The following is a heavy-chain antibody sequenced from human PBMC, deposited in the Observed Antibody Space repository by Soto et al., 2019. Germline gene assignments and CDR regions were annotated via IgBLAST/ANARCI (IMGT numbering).Heavy chain of an antibody. Sequence: EVQLVESGGGLVQPGGSLRLSCAASGFTFSSYWMSWVRQAPGKGLEWVANIKQEGSEKNYVGSVKGRFTISRDNAKTSLYLQMNSLRAEDMAVYYCARDVLGPSDIWGLGTMVTVSS. CDR1: GFTFSSYW. V-gene: IGHV3-7*01. CDR3: ARDVLGPSDI. J-gene: IGHJ3*02. CDR2: IKQEGSEK. D-gene: IGHD3-3*02.